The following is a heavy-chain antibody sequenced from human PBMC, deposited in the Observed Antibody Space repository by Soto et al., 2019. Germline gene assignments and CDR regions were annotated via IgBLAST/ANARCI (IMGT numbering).Heavy chain of an antibody. CDR2: INHSGST. D-gene: IGHD6-19*01. J-gene: IGHJ5*02. Sequence: SETLSLTCAVYGGSFSGYYWSWIRQPPGKGLEWIGEINHSGSTNYNPSLKSRVTISVDTSKNQFSLKLSSVTAADTAVYHCASHSSGTSWFDPWGQGTPVTVSS. CDR1: GGSFSGYY. CDR3: ASHSSGTSWFDP. V-gene: IGHV4-34*01.